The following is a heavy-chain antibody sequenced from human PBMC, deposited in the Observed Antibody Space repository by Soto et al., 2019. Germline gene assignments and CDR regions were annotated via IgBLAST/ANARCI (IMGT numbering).Heavy chain of an antibody. J-gene: IGHJ6*02. CDR2: ISFDGSNK. V-gene: IGHV3-30-3*01. CDR3: ARLPGALVAVLYIYPLDGREAMSDVDV. D-gene: IGHD6-19*01. Sequence: QMQLVESGGGVVQPGESLRLSCAASGFTFNYYPMHWVRQTPGKELEWVAVISFDGSNKFYADSVKGRFTVSRDNSKNMLYLQLNSLRPEDAAVYYCARLPGALVAVLYIYPLDGREAMSDVDVWGQGTTVSVSS. CDR1: GFTFNYYP.